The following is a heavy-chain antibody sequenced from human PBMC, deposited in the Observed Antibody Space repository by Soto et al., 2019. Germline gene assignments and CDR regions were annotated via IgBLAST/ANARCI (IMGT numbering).Heavy chain of an antibody. D-gene: IGHD3-22*01. CDR2: ISYDGSNK. Sequence: QVQLVESGGGVVQPGRSLRLSCAASGFTFSSYGMHWVRQAPGKGLEWVAVISYDGSNKYYADSVKGRFTISRDNSKNTLYLKMNSLRAEDTAVYYCAKDLEGGWLSTISSVDYWGQGTLVTVSS. CDR1: GFTFSSYG. V-gene: IGHV3-30*18. CDR3: AKDLEGGWLSTISSVDY. J-gene: IGHJ4*02.